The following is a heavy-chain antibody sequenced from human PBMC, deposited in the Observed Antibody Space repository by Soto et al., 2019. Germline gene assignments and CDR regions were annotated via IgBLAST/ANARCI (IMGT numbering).Heavy chain of an antibody. J-gene: IGHJ4*02. V-gene: IGHV3-15*01. CDR3: TTDVVAPITIFGVVIIPSLDY. Sequence: GGSLRLSCAASGFTFSNAWMIWVRQAPGKGLEWVGRIKSKTDGGTTDYAAPVKGRFTISRDDSKNTLYLQMNSLKTEDTAVYYCTTDVVAPITIFGVVIIPSLDYWGQGTLVTVS. D-gene: IGHD3-3*01. CDR1: GFTFSNAW. CDR2: IKSKTDGGTT.